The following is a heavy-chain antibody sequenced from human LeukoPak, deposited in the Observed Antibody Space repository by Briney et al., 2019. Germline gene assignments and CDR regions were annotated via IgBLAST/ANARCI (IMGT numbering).Heavy chain of an antibody. J-gene: IGHJ4*02. CDR2: ISSNGGST. CDR1: GFTFSSYA. Sequence: PWGSLRLSCAASGFTFSSYAMHWVRQAPGKGLEYVSAISSNGGSTYYANSVKGRFTISRDNSKNTLYLQMGSLRAEDMAVYYCARDHEQLVLDYWGQGTLVTVSS. D-gene: IGHD6-13*01. V-gene: IGHV3-64*01. CDR3: ARDHEQLVLDY.